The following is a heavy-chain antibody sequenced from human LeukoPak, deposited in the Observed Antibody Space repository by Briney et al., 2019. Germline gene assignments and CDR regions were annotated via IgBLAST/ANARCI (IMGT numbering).Heavy chain of an antibody. D-gene: IGHD5-24*01. CDR2: INYSGST. CDR1: GHSISSGYY. Sequence: PAETLSLTRAVSGHSISSGYYWSWIRQPPGKGVEWVGEINYSGSTNYNPSLKSRVTISVDTSKNQFSLKLSSVTAADTAVYFCAREMTTTRFDYWGQGALVSVSS. J-gene: IGHJ4*02. CDR3: AREMTTTRFDY. V-gene: IGHV4-34*01.